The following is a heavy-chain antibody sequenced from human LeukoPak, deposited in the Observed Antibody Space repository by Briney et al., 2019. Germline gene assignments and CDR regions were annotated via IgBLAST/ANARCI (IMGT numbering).Heavy chain of an antibody. D-gene: IGHD2-15*01. CDR1: GGSISSSSYY. J-gene: IGHJ6*03. Sequence: SETLSLTCTVSGGSISSSSYYWAWIRQPPGKGLEWIGSIHYSGSTYYNPSLQSRVTISIDTSKNQFSLKLRFVTAADTAVYYCARVRCSGGSCPYYYYYMDVWGKGTTVTVSS. V-gene: IGHV4-39*07. CDR3: ARVRCSGGSCPYYYYYMDV. CDR2: IHYSGST.